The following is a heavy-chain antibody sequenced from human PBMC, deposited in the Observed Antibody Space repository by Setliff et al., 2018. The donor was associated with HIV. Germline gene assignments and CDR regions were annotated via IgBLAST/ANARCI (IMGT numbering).Heavy chain of an antibody. V-gene: IGHV1-69*02. D-gene: IGHD3-3*01. CDR3: VRGVQSPPHYSYYYMDV. J-gene: IGHJ6*03. CDR2: IIPILGVA. Sequence: ASVKVSCKASRSTFNSHTINWVRQAPGQGLDWMGRIIPILGVANYAQRFQGKVTNTADKSTSTAYMELTSLRFDDTAMYYCVRGVQSPPHYSYYYMDVWGEGTMVTVSS. CDR1: RSTFNSHT.